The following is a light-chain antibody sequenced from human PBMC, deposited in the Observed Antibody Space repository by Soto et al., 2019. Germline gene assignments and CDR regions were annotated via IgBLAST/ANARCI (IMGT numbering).Light chain of an antibody. J-gene: IGKJ2*01. V-gene: IGKV4-1*01. CDR2: WAS. Sequence: DIVMTQSPDSLAVSLGERATINCKSSQSVLYSSNNKNYLAWYQQKPGQPPKLLIYWASTRESGVPDRFSGSGSGTDFTLTISSLQAEDVAVCYCQQYYSTPQTFGPGTKLEIK. CDR1: QSVLYSSNNKNY. CDR3: QQYYSTPQT.